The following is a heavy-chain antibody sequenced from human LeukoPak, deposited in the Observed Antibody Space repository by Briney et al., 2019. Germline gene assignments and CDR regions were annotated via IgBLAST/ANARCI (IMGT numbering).Heavy chain of an antibody. CDR3: ARVVEASYCGGDCWPYYFDY. CDR1: GYSISSGYY. J-gene: IGHJ4*02. CDR2: IYHSGST. D-gene: IGHD2-21*02. V-gene: IGHV4-38-2*02. Sequence: PSETLSLTCTVSGYSISSGYYWGWIRQPPGKGLEWIGSIYHSGSTYYNPSLKSRVTISVDTSKNQFSLKLSSVTAADTAVYYCARVVEASYCGGDCWPYYFDYWGQGTLVTVSS.